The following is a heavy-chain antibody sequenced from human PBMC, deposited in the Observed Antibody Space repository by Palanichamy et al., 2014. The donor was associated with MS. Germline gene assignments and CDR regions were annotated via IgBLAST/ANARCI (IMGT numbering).Heavy chain of an antibody. D-gene: IGHD2-15*01. J-gene: IGHJ5*02. Sequence: EVQLVQSGAAVKKPGESLTISCKGSGYSFTNHWIGWVRQVPGKGLEWMGLIYPGDFDIRYSPSFQGQVTFSADRSINTAYLHWSSLKSSDTAIYYCVRCSPSGGGCYARNRFDPWGQGTLVTVSS. CDR1: GYSFTNHW. CDR2: IYPGDFDI. CDR3: VRCSPSGGGCYARNRFDP. V-gene: IGHV5-51*01.